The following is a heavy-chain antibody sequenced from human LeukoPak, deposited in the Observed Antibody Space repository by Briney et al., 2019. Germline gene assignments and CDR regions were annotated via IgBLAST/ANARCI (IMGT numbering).Heavy chain of an antibody. J-gene: IGHJ3*02. V-gene: IGHV4-39*07. D-gene: IGHD3-22*01. CDR3: ARVTMIVVVITGDAFDI. CDR2: IYYSGST. CDR1: GGSVSDYY. Sequence: SETLSLTCTISGGSVSDYYWSWIRQPPGKGLEWIGSIYYSGSTYYNPSLKSRVTISVDTSKNQFSLKLSSVTAADTAVYYCARVTMIVVVITGDAFDIWGQGTMVTVSS.